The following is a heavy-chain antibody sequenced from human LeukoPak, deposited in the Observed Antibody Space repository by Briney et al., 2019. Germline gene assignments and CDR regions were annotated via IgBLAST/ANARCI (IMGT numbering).Heavy chain of an antibody. CDR3: ARDAGYCSGGSCRHFDY. CDR1: GFTFSSYW. J-gene: IGHJ4*02. V-gene: IGHV3-7*01. CDR2: IKQDGSEK. Sequence: GTLRLSCAASGFTFSSYWMSWVRQAPGKGLEWVANIKQDGSEKYYVDSVKGRFTISRDNAKNSLYLQMNSLRAEDTAVYYCARDAGYCSGGSCRHFDYWGQGTLVTVSS. D-gene: IGHD2-15*01.